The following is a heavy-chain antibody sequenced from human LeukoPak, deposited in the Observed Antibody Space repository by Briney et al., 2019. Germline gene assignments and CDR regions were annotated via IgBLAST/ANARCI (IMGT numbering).Heavy chain of an antibody. Sequence: PGGSLRLSCAASGFTFSSYAMHWVRQAPGKGLEWVSAISGSGGSTYYADSVKGRFTISRDNSKNTLYLQMNSLRAEDTAVYYCAKDKVGDHYFDYWGQGTLVTVSS. D-gene: IGHD1-26*01. CDR2: ISGSGGST. J-gene: IGHJ4*02. V-gene: IGHV3-23*01. CDR3: AKDKVGDHYFDY. CDR1: GFTFSSYA.